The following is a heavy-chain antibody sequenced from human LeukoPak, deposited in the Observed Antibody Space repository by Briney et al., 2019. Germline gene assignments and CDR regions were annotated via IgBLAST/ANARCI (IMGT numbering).Heavy chain of an antibody. CDR2: ISYDGSNK. V-gene: IGHV3-30-3*01. Sequence: GGSLRLSCAASGFTFSSYAMHWVRQAPGKGLEWVAVISYDGSNKYYADSVKGRFTISRDNSKNTLYLQMNSLRAEDTAVYYCAGEERAFDIWGQGTMVTVSS. CDR1: GFTFSSYA. CDR3: AGEERAFDI. D-gene: IGHD1-1*01. J-gene: IGHJ3*02.